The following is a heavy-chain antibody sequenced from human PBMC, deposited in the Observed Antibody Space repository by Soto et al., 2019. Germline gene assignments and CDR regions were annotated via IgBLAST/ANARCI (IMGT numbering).Heavy chain of an antibody. CDR1: GFAFSADA. CDR3: VRGTGSWGISDK. Sequence: QVQLVESGGGVIQPGKSLRLSCAASGFAFSADAMHWVRQAPGKGLEWVAVLWADGSRQFYLDSVKGRFSISRDNSKNALYLQMNNLGIDDGAMYFCVRGTGSWGISDKWGQGPLVYVSS. D-gene: IGHD3-9*01. CDR2: LWADGSRQ. V-gene: IGHV3-33*01. J-gene: IGHJ4*02.